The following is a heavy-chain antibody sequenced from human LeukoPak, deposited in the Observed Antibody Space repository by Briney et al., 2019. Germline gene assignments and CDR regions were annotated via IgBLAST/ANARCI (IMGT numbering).Heavy chain of an antibody. CDR2: ISSSSSYI. CDR3: ARGVGATYFDY. D-gene: IGHD1-26*01. V-gene: IGHV3-11*06. J-gene: IGHJ4*02. CDR1: GFTFSDYY. Sequence: PGGSLRLSCAASGFTFSDYYMTWIRQAPGQGLEWVSSISSSSSYIYYADSVNGRFTISRDNAKNSLYLQMNSLRAEDTAVYYCARGVGATYFDYWGQGTLVTASS.